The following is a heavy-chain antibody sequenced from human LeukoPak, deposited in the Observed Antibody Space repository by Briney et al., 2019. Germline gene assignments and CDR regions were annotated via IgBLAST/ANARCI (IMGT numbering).Heavy chain of an antibody. CDR1: GFTFSSYW. CDR2: INSDGSST. J-gene: IGHJ4*02. CDR3: ARDFQFSSFDY. V-gene: IGHV3-74*01. D-gene: IGHD6-13*01. Sequence: GGSLRLSCAASGFTFSSYWMHWVRHAPGKGLVWVSRINSDGSSTSYADSVKGRFTISRDNAKNTLYLQMNSLRAEDTAVYYCARDFQFSSFDYWGQGTLVTVSS.